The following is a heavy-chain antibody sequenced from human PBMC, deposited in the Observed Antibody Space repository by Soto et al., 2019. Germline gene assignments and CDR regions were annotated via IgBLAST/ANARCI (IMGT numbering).Heavy chain of an antibody. CDR1: GYSFTSYW. V-gene: IGHV5-51*01. CDR3: ARPPFLAKGLSSSTPYGMDV. J-gene: IGHJ6*02. CDR2: IYPGDSDT. D-gene: IGHD6-13*01. Sequence: PGESLKISCKGSGYSFTSYWIGWVRQMPGKGLEWMGIIYPGDSDTRYSPSFQGQVTISADKSISTAYLQWSSLKASDTAMYYCARPPFLAKGLSSSTPYGMDVWGQGTTVTVSS.